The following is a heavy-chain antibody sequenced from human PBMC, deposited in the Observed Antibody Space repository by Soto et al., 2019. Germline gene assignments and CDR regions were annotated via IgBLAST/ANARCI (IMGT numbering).Heavy chain of an antibody. Sequence: PGGSLKLSCAASGYTFSRYWMSWVRQAPGKGLEWVASIKQDGSEKYYVESLKGRFTISRDNAKSSLYLQMNNLRVEDTAVFYCTKERPGGSFDSWGQGILVTVSS. J-gene: IGHJ4*02. CDR1: GYTFSRYW. CDR2: IKQDGSEK. D-gene: IGHD2-15*01. V-gene: IGHV3-7*01. CDR3: TKERPGGSFDS.